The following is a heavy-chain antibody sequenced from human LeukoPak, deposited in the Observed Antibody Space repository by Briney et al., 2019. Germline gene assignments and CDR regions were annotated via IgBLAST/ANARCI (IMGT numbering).Heavy chain of an antibody. D-gene: IGHD5-12*01. J-gene: IGHJ5*02. CDR1: GGSIGSDY. CDR3: ASASGYPNNWFEP. CDR2: TYNSGSI. Sequence: SETLSLTCTVSGGSIGSDYWGWIRQSPGKGLEWIGYTYNSGSIKYNPSLKSRVTISVGTSKNHFSLTLGSVTAADTAVYYCASASGYPNNWFEPWGQGILVTVSS. V-gene: IGHV4-59*01.